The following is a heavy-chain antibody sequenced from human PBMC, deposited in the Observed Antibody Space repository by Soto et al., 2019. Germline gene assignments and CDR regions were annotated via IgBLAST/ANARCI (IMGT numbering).Heavy chain of an antibody. CDR3: ARHGIAPFDYGDYDDGMDV. CDR2: IDPSDSHT. V-gene: IGHV5-10-1*01. D-gene: IGHD4-17*01. Sequence: GESLKISCKGSGYIFTTYWITWVRQMPGKGLEWMGRIDPSDSHTNYSPSFQGHVTISVDKSISTAYLQWSSLKASDTAMYYCARHGIAPFDYGDYDDGMDVWGQGTTVTVS. CDR1: GYIFTTYW. J-gene: IGHJ6*02.